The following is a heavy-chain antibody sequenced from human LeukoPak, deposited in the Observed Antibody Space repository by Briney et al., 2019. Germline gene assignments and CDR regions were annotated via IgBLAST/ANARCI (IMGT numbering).Heavy chain of an antibody. V-gene: IGHV3-30*04. J-gene: IGHJ4*02. CDR3: VKGAYDYIEMGYFDQ. Sequence: GGSLRLSCAASGFTFSSYAMHWVRQAPGKGLEWVAVISYDGSNKYYADSVKGRFSISRDNSKNRLYLQMNSLRAEDTALYYCVKGAYDYIEMGYFDQWGQGTLVTVSS. D-gene: IGHD5-12*01. CDR1: GFTFSSYA. CDR2: ISYDGSNK.